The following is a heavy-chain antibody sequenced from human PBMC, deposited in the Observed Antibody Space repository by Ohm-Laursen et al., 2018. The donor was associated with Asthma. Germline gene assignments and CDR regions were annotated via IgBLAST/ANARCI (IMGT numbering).Heavy chain of an antibody. CDR2: ISTASTFI. CDR1: GYTFSRYS. J-gene: IGHJ1*01. CDR3: ARIGPEWELPGREYSLHH. Sequence: GSLRLSCAASGYTFSRYSIHWVRQVPGKGLEWVASISTASTFIYYADSVRGRFTTSRDNAKNSEYLQMNSLRAEDTAFYYCARIGPEWELPGREYSLHHWGQGTQVTVSS. V-gene: IGHV3-21*01. D-gene: IGHD1-26*01.